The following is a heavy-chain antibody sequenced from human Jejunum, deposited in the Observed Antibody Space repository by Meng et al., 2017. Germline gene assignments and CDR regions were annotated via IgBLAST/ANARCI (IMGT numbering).Heavy chain of an antibody. CDR1: GGSVASNSAG. Sequence: HLQQPGPGLVKPSETLTPTCSISGGSVASNSAGWNWIRQSPSGGLEWLGRTYYMSKWYIDYAVSVKSRITINPDTSKNQFSLHLNSVTPEETAVYYCAGGGLVRSTRGYFDYWGQGTLVTVSS. CDR2: TYYMSKWYI. J-gene: IGHJ4*02. V-gene: IGHV6-1*01. CDR3: AGGGLVRSTRGYFDY. D-gene: IGHD1-26*01.